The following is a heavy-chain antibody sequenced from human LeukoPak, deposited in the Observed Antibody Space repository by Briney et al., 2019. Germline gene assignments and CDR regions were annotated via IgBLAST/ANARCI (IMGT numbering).Heavy chain of an antibody. J-gene: IGHJ4*01. CDR1: GFTFSFYS. CDR2: ISSSSSYI. V-gene: IGHV3-21*04. CDR3: AKDCRFSSSWYQYCFDY. Sequence: GGSLRLSCAASGFTFSFYSMNWVRQAPGKGLEWVSSISSSSSYIYYADSVKGRFTISRDTSTNTLYLQLNSLRVDDTAVYFCAKDCRFSSSWYQYCFDYWGHGTLVTVSS. D-gene: IGHD6-13*01.